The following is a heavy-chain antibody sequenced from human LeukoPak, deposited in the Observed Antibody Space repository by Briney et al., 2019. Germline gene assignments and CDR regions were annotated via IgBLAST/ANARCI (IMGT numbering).Heavy chain of an antibody. CDR3: ARDIYGGRDFDY. CDR1: GYTFTGYY. CDR2: INPNSGGT. V-gene: IGHV1-2*02. J-gene: IGHJ4*02. D-gene: IGHD4-23*01. Sequence: ASVKVSCKASGYTFTGYYMHWVRQAPGQGLEWMGWINPNSGGTNYAQKFQGRVTMTRDTSISTAYMELSRLRSDGTAVYYCARDIYGGRDFDYWGQGTLVTVSS.